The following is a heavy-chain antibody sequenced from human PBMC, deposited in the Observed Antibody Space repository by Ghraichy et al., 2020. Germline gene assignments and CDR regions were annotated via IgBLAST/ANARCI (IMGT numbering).Heavy chain of an antibody. CDR2: LGADGRST. D-gene: IGHD3-10*01. J-gene: IGHJ3*01. CDR3: AKEGGRLGEGAFDV. V-gene: IGHV3-23*01. CDR1: GLMFGPNT. Sequence: GGSLRLSCVASGLMFGPNTMNWVRQAPGKGLEWVSTLGADGRSTFYVDSVKGRFTISRDKSKRTMYLQMNSLRADDTAVYYCAKEGGRLGEGAFDVWGQGTKVTVSS.